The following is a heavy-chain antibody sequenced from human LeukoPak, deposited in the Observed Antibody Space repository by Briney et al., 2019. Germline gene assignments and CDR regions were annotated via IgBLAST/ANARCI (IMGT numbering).Heavy chain of an antibody. CDR3: ARVLEGSSGQHWYFDL. J-gene: IGHJ2*01. D-gene: IGHD6-19*01. CDR1: GGSFSGYY. V-gene: IGHV4-34*01. CDR2: INHSGST. Sequence: SETLSLTCAVYGGSFSGYYWSWIRQPPGKGLEWIGEINHSGSTNYNPSLKRRVTISVDTSKNQFSLRLSSVTAADTAVYYCARVLEGSSGQHWYFDLWGRGTLVAVSS.